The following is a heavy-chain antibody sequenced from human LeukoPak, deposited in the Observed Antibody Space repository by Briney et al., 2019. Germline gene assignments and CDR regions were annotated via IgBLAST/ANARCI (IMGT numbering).Heavy chain of an antibody. V-gene: IGHV3-15*01. CDR2: IKSKTDGGTT. Sequence: GGSLRLSCAASGFTFSHAWMSWVRQAPGKGLEWVGRIKSKTDGGTTDYAAPVKGRFTISRDDSKNTLYLQMNSLKTEDTAVYYCTTFIRSSGFDYWGQGTLVTVSS. D-gene: IGHD3-22*01. CDR3: TTFIRSSGFDY. CDR1: GFTFSHAW. J-gene: IGHJ4*02.